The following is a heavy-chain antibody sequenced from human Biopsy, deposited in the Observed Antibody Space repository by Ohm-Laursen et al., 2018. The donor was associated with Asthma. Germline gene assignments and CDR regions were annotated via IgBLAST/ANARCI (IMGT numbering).Heavy chain of an antibody. D-gene: IGHD3-10*01. CDR2: ISVYNGNT. J-gene: IGHJ6*02. CDR1: GYTFNSAG. CDR3: ARAVDYSHYYGIDV. V-gene: IGHV1-18*01. Sequence: ASVTVSCNTSGYTFNSAGITWVRQAPGQGLEWMGWISVYNGNTKVAQKLQDRVTMITDTSTSTAYMELRCLRSDDTAVYFCARAVDYSHYYGIDVWGQGTTVTVS.